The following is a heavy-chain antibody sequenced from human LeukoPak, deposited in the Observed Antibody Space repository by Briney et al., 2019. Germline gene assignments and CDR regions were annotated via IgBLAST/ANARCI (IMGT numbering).Heavy chain of an antibody. Sequence: PSETLSLTCTVSGYSISSGYYWGWIRQPPGKGLEWIGSIYHSGSTYYNPSLKSRVTISVDTSKNQFSLKLSSVTAADTAVYYCARGRYGSGSYRDNYYYCMDVWGKGTTVTVSS. CDR3: ARGRYGSGSYRDNYYYCMDV. V-gene: IGHV4-38-2*02. D-gene: IGHD3-10*01. J-gene: IGHJ6*03. CDR2: IYHSGST. CDR1: GYSISSGYY.